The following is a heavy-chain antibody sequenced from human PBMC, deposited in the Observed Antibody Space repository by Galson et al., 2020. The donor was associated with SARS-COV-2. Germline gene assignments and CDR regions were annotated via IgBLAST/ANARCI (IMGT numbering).Heavy chain of an antibody. J-gene: IGHJ6*02. Sequence: GESLKISCKASGYTFTSYAMHWVRQAPGQRLEWMGWINAGNGNTKYSQKFQGRVTITRDTSASTAYMELSSLRSEDTAVYYCARVDCSSTSCPPTFFGGMDVWGQGTTVTVSS. V-gene: IGHV1-3*01. CDR2: INAGNGNT. CDR1: GYTFTSYA. D-gene: IGHD2-2*01. CDR3: ARVDCSSTSCPPTFFGGMDV.